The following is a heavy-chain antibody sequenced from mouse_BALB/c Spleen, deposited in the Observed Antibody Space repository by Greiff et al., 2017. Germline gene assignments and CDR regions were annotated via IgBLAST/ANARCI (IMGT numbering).Heavy chain of an antibody. D-gene: IGHD2-4*01. CDR1: GYTFTSYW. CDR2: IYPGDGDT. Sequence: VKLVESGAELARPGASVKLSCKASGYTFTSYWMQWVKQRPGQGLEWIGAIYPGDGDTRYTQKFKGKATLTADKSSSTAYMQLSSLASEDSAVYYCARSCYDYDGGLDVWGAGTTVTVSS. CDR3: ARSCYDYDGGLDV. V-gene: IGHV1-87*01. J-gene: IGHJ1*01.